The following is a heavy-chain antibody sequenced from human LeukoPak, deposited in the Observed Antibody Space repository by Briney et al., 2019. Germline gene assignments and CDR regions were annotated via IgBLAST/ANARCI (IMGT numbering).Heavy chain of an antibody. CDR3: ARQKIVVVPAAILVWAFDI. V-gene: IGHV4-34*01. D-gene: IGHD2-2*01. CDR1: GGSFSGYY. J-gene: IGHJ3*02. CDR2: INHSGST. Sequence: PSETLSLTCAVYGGSFSGYYWSWIRQPPGKGLEWIGEINHSGSTNYNPSLKSRVTISVDTSKNQFSLKLSSVTAADTAVYYRARQKIVVVPAAILVWAFDIWGQGTMVTVSS.